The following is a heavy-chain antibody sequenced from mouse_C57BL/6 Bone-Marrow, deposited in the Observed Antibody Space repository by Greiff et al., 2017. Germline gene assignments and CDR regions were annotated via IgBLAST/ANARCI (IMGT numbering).Heavy chain of an antibody. V-gene: IGHV1-64*01. CDR1: GYTFTSYW. CDR2: IHPNSGST. Sequence: QVQLKQSGAELVKPGASVKLSCKASGYTFTSYWMHWVKQRPGQGLEWIGMIHPNSGSTNYNEKFKSKATLTVDKSSSTAYMQLSSLTSEDSAVYYCARYYYGNYYYAMDYWGQGTSVTVSS. CDR3: ARYYYGNYYYAMDY. J-gene: IGHJ4*01. D-gene: IGHD2-1*01.